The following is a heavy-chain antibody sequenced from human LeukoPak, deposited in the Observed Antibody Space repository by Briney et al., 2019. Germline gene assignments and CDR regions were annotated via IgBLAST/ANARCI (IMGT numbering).Heavy chain of an antibody. V-gene: IGHV3-66*01. CDR1: GFTFRTYW. CDR3: ARGIVVVAATGDAFDI. D-gene: IGHD2-15*01. Sequence: GGSLRLSCAASGFTFRTYWMSWVRQAPGKGLEWVSVIYSGGSTYYADSVKGRFTISRDNSKNTLYLQMNSLRAEDTAVYYCARGIVVVAATGDAFDIWGQGTMVTVSS. CDR2: IYSGGST. J-gene: IGHJ3*02.